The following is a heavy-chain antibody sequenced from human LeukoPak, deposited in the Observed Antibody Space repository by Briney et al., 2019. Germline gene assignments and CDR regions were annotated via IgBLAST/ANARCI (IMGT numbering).Heavy chain of an antibody. V-gene: IGHV1-69*04. CDR3: ARETDGYNIYFDY. D-gene: IGHD5-24*01. CDR2: IIPIFGIA. CDR1: GGTFSSCA. J-gene: IGHJ4*02. Sequence: WASVKVSCKASGGTFSSCAISWVRQAPGQGLELMGSIIPIFGIANYAQKFQGRVTIAADKSTSTAYMELSSLRSEDTAVYCCARETDGYNIYFDYWGQGTLVTVSS.